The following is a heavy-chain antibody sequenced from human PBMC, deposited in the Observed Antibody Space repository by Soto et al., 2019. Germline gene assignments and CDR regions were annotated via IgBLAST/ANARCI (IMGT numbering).Heavy chain of an antibody. J-gene: IGHJ4*02. CDR2: INGGSGNT. D-gene: IGHD3-10*01. V-gene: IGHV1-3*01. CDR1: GFTFTSYA. Sequence: GASVKVSCKSSGFTFTSYAIHWLRQAPGQRPQWMGWINGGSGNTKYSQDLQGRVTFTRDTFATTAYLELSSLRSEDTAAYYCARVPPWGNSAGDYYIQHYDSWGQGTPVTVSS. CDR3: ARVPPWGNSAGDYYIQHYDS.